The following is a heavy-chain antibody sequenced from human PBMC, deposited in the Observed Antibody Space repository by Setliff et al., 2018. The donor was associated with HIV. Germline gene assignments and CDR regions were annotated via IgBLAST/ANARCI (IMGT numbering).Heavy chain of an antibody. CDR3: ARGRLGGYTYGSPPAFFDV. V-gene: IGHV4-61*09. D-gene: IGHD5-18*01. CDR1: GGSISSGGYY. CDR2: IYTRGST. J-gene: IGHJ3*01. Sequence: PSETLSPTCTVSGGSISSGGYYWSWIRQPAGKGLEWIGHIYTRGSTNYNPPLKSRLTISVDTSENQFSLKLSSVTAADTAVYYCARGRLGGYTYGSPPAFFDVWGQGTMVTVSS.